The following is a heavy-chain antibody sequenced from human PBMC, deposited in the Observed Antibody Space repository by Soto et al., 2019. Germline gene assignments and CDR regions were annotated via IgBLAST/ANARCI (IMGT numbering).Heavy chain of an antibody. Sequence: ASVKVSCKASGYAFSSYYMNWVRQAPGQGLEWLGIINPSGGYTTYAQRFQGHVTISADKSISTAYLQWSSLKASDTAMYYCARRIAAAGPPALDYWGQGTLVTVSS. CDR3: ARRIAAAGPPALDY. CDR2: INPSGGYT. CDR1: GYAFSSYY. V-gene: IGHV1-46*01. D-gene: IGHD6-13*01. J-gene: IGHJ4*02.